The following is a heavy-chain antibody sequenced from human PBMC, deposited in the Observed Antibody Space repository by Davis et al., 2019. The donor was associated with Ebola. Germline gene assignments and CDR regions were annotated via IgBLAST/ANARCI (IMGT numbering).Heavy chain of an antibody. V-gene: IGHV3-21*01. CDR2: ISSSSSYI. J-gene: IGHJ4*02. CDR3: ARDRYDSSGYYVDY. Sequence: PGGSLRLSCAASGFTFSDYYMNWVRQAPGKGLEWVSSISSSSSYIYYADSVKGRFTISRDNAKNSLYLQMNSLRAEDTAVYYCARDRYDSSGYYVDYWGQGTLVTVSS. D-gene: IGHD3-22*01. CDR1: GFTFSDYY.